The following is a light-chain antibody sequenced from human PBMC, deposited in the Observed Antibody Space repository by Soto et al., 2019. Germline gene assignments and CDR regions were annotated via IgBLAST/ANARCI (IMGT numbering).Light chain of an antibody. V-gene: IGKV3-15*01. CDR3: QQYNNWPPGRT. Sequence: EIVITQSPVTLSLSPRERATLSCRASESVSSNLAWYQQKPGQAPRLLIYDASTRATGIPARFSGSGSGTEFTLTISSLQSEDFAVYYCQQYNNWPPGRTFGQGTKVEI. CDR2: DAS. J-gene: IGKJ1*01. CDR1: ESVSSN.